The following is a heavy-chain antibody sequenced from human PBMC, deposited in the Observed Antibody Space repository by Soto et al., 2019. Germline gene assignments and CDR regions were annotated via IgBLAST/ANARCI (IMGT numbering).Heavy chain of an antibody. V-gene: IGHV4-4*02. J-gene: IGHJ5*02. CDR1: GGSISSTYW. CDR2: IYRDGSA. CDR3: ARDRHPIDT. Sequence: SETLSLTCAVSGGSISSTYWWTWVRQPPGRGLEWIGEIYRDGSANYNPSLNSRVTLSLDKSKNHLSLTLTSVTAADTAVYYCARDRHPIDTWSPGTLVTVSS.